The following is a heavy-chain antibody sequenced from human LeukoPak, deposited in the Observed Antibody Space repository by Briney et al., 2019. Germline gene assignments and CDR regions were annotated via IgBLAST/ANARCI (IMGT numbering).Heavy chain of an antibody. CDR2: ISGSGGST. CDR3: AKGLQWELPFDY. J-gene: IGHJ4*02. D-gene: IGHD1-26*01. Sequence: GGSLRLSCAASGFTFSSYALSWVRQAPGKGLEWVSSISGSGGSTYYADSVKGRFTISRDNSKNTLYVQMNSLRAEDTAVYSCAKGLQWELPFDYWGQGTLVTVSS. CDR1: GFTFSSYA. V-gene: IGHV3-23*01.